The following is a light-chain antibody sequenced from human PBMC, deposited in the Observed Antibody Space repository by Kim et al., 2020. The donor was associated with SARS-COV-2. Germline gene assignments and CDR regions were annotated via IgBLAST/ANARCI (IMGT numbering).Light chain of an antibody. CDR1: NIGSKS. J-gene: IGLJ1*01. Sequence: SYELTQPPSVSVAPGKTARITCGGNNIGSKSVHWYQQKPGQAPVLVIYYDSDRPSGIPERFSGSNSGNTATLTSSRVEAGDEADYYCQVWDSRSDHYVFG. V-gene: IGLV3-21*04. CDR2: YDS. CDR3: QVWDSRSDHYV.